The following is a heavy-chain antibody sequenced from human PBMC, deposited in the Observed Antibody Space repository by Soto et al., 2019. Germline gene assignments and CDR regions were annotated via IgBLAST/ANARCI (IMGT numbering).Heavy chain of an antibody. J-gene: IGHJ5*02. CDR2: MNPNSGNT. CDR3: ARSKAGGIAVAMWWFDP. D-gene: IGHD6-19*01. V-gene: IGHV1-8*01. Sequence: QVQLVQSGAEVKKPGASVKVSCKASGYTFTSYDINWVRQATGQGLEWMGWMNPNSGNTGYAQKFQGRVTMTRNTSISTAYMELSSLRSEDTAVYYCARSKAGGIAVAMWWFDPWGQGTMVTVSS. CDR1: GYTFTSYD.